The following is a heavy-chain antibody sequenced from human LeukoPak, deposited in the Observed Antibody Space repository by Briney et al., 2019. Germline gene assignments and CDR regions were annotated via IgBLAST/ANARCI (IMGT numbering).Heavy chain of an antibody. CDR2: IYYAGSS. CDR1: DVSIKNYY. Sequence: SETLSLTCTVSDVSIKNYYWSWIRQPPGKGLEWIANIYYAGSSNYNPSLKSRVSVSIDASKNQLSLKLTSVTAADTAIYYCARQAVIIPTGMEGPWFDPWGQGTLVAVSS. D-gene: IGHD2/OR15-2a*01. V-gene: IGHV4-59*08. CDR3: ARQAVIIPTGMEGPWFDP. J-gene: IGHJ5*02.